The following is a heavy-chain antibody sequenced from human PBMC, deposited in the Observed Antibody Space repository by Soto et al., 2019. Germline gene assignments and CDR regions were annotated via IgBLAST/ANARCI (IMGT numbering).Heavy chain of an antibody. J-gene: IGHJ6*02. Sequence: GESLKISCKGSGYSFTSYWISWVRQMPGKGLEWMGRIDPSDSYTNYSPSFQGHVTISADKSISTAYLQWSSLKASDTAMYYCARQLVGSGSYYPMSEYGMDVWGQGTTVTVSS. CDR1: GYSFTSYW. V-gene: IGHV5-10-1*01. CDR2: IDPSDSYT. D-gene: IGHD3-10*01. CDR3: ARQLVGSGSYYPMSEYGMDV.